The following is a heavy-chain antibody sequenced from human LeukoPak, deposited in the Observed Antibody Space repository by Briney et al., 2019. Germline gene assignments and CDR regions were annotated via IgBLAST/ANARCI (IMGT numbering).Heavy chain of an antibody. CDR3: ASLRERSYYARGFDY. V-gene: IGHV4-39*01. J-gene: IGHJ4*02. Sequence: SETLSLTCTVSGGSISGSHYYWGWIRQPPGKGLEWIGTMYYSGSTYYNPSLKSRVTISVDTSKNQFSLKLSSVTAADTAVYYCASLRERSYYARGFDYWGQGTLVTVSS. CDR2: MYYSGST. CDR1: GGSISGSHYY. D-gene: IGHD1-26*01.